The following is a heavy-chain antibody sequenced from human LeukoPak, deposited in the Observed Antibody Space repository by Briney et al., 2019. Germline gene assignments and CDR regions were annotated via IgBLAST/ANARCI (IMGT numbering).Heavy chain of an antibody. CDR1: GYTFTGYY. CDR3: ARVGGQQLVYFYGMDV. D-gene: IGHD6-13*01. CDR2: INPNSGGT. V-gene: IGHV1-2*02. J-gene: IGHJ6*02. Sequence: ASVKVSCTASGYTFTGYYMHWVRQAPGQGLEWMGWINPNSGGTNYAQKFQGRVTMTRDTSISTAYMELSRLRSDDTAVYYCARVGGQQLVYFYGMDVWGQGTTVTASS.